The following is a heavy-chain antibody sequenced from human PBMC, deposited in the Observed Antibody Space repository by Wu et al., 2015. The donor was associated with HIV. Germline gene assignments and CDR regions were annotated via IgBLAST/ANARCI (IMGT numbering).Heavy chain of an antibody. Sequence: QVQLVQSGAEVKKSGASLKVSCKASGYAFKTYGISWLRQAPGQGLEWMGWISGYNGNTNYAQNLQGRVTMTTDTSTSTAYMELRSLRSDDTAVYYCARDLEYSSSPYYYYYYMDVVGTKGPRSPSP. CDR1: GYAFKTYG. V-gene: IGHV1-18*01. D-gene: IGHD6-6*01. CDR3: ARDLEYSSSPYYYYYYMDV. J-gene: IGHJ6*03. CDR2: ISGYNGNT.